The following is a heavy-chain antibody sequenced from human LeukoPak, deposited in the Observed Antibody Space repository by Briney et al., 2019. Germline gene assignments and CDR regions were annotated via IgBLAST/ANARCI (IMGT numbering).Heavy chain of an antibody. V-gene: IGHV4-38-2*01. CDR1: GHSISSDYY. J-gene: IGHJ4*02. D-gene: IGHD3-10*01. CDR2: SYHGGTT. CDR3: ARHGGKWFSTALDY. Sequence: SETLSLTCAVSGHSISSDYYWGWIRQPPGKGLEWIGSSYHGGTTYYNPPLKSRVTVSLDTSKNQFSLKLTSVTAPDTAVYYCARHGGKWFSTALDYWGQGTLVTVSS.